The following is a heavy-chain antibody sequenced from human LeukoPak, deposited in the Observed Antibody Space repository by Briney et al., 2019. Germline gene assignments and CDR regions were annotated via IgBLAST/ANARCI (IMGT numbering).Heavy chain of an antibody. V-gene: IGHV4-34*01. Sequence: SETLSLTCAVYGGSFSGYYWSWIHQPPGKGLEWIGEINHSGSTNYNPSLKSRVTISVDTSKNQFSLKLSSVTAADTAVYYCASLFRYDQIPGGYFDYWGQGTLVTVSS. CDR2: INHSGST. D-gene: IGHD5-12*01. CDR1: GGSFSGYY. J-gene: IGHJ4*02. CDR3: ASLFRYDQIPGGYFDY.